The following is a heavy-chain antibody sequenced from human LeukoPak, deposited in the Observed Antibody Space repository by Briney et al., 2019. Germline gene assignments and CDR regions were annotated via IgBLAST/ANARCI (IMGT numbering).Heavy chain of an antibody. D-gene: IGHD6-19*01. V-gene: IGHV4-59*08. J-gene: IGHJ4*02. CDR1: GGSISSYY. CDR3: ARLKWLVIYFDY. CDR2: IFYSGSP. Sequence: SETLSLTCTVSGGSISSYYWSWIRQSPGKGLEWIANIFYSGSPNYNPSLKSRVTISFDTSKNQFSLKLSSVTAADTAVYYCARLKWLVIYFDYWGQGTLVTVSS.